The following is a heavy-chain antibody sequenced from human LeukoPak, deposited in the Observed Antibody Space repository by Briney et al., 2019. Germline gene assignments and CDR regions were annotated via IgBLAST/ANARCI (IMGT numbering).Heavy chain of an antibody. CDR3: ARSPDSSGYYYLAYYYYYMDV. Sequence: GSLRLSFSASGITFSSYALSWVRQAPGKGLGWVLAFSGSGGSTYYADSVKGRFTISRDNSKNTLYLQMNSLRAEDTAVYYCARSPDSSGYYYLAYYYYYMDVWGKGTTVTVSS. J-gene: IGHJ6*03. V-gene: IGHV3-23*01. CDR1: GITFSSYA. CDR2: FSGSGGST. D-gene: IGHD3-22*01.